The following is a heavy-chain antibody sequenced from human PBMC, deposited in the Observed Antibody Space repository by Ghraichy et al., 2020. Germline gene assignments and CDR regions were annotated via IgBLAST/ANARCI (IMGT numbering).Heavy chain of an antibody. CDR2: IIPILGIA. Sequence: SVKVSCKASGGTFSSYTISWVRQAPGQGLEWMGRIIPILGIANYAQKFQGRVTITADKSTSTAYMELSSLRSEDTAVYYCASIYGSGSYYAYYWGQGTLVTVSS. CDR3: ASIYGSGSYYAYY. CDR1: GGTFSSYT. D-gene: IGHD3-10*01. V-gene: IGHV1-69*02. J-gene: IGHJ4*02.